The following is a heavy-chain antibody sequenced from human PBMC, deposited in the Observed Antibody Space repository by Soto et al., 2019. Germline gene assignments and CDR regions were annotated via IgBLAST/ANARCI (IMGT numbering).Heavy chain of an antibody. CDR1: GGTFSSYA. CDR2: IIPIFGTA. J-gene: IGHJ6*02. V-gene: IGHV1-69*12. D-gene: IGHD3-3*02. CDR3: AIHLWGGQSRADDDGMGV. Sequence: QVQLVQSGAEVKKPGSSVKVSCKASGGTFSSYAISWVRQAPGQGLEWMGGIIPIFGTANYAQKFQGRVTIAADESTSTGCMELSSPRAGDTAVYYCAIHLWGGQSRADDDGMGVWGEGATVTVCS.